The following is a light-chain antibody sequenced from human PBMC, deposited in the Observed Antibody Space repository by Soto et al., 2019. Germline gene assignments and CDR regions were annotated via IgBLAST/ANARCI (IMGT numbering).Light chain of an antibody. CDR3: ATWDDTRDGVV. Sequence: QAVVTQPPSASGTPGQRVTISCSGSSSNIGSKVVNWYQQVSGTAPKLLIYSTNQRPSGVPDRFSGSKSGTSASLAISGLQSEDEADYYCATWDDTRDGVVFGGGTKLTVL. CDR2: STN. CDR1: SSNIGSKV. V-gene: IGLV1-44*01. J-gene: IGLJ2*01.